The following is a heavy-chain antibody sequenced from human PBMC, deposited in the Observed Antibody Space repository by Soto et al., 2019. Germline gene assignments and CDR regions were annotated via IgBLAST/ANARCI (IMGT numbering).Heavy chain of an antibody. Sequence: EVQLVESGGGLVQPGGSLRLSCAASGFTFSSYSMNWVRQAPGKGLEWVSYISSSSSTIYYADSVKGRFTSSRDNAKNSLYLQMNSLRAEDTAVYYCARTDYGDLYGMDVWGQGTTVTVS. CDR2: ISSSSSTI. V-gene: IGHV3-48*01. CDR1: GFTFSSYS. CDR3: ARTDYGDLYGMDV. D-gene: IGHD4-17*01. J-gene: IGHJ6*02.